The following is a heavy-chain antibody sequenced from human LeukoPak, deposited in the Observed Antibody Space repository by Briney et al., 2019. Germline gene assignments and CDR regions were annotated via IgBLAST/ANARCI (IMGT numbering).Heavy chain of an antibody. Sequence: ASVKVSCKASGYTFTSYGISWVRQAPGQGLEWMGWISAYNGNTNYAQKLQGRVTMTTDTSTSTAYVELRSLRSDDTAVYYCAREALTIFGVVIITGTFDYWGQGTLVTVSS. V-gene: IGHV1-18*01. D-gene: IGHD3-3*01. CDR3: AREALTIFGVVIITGTFDY. J-gene: IGHJ4*02. CDR2: ISAYNGNT. CDR1: GYTFTSYG.